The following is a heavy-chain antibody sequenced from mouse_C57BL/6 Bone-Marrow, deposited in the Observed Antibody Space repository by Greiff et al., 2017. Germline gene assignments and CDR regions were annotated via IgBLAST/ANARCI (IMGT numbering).Heavy chain of an antibody. CDR3: NKIAY. Sequence: EVKLMESGAELVRPGASVKLSCTASGFNFKDDYMHWVQQRPEKGLEWIGWIDPENGDTDYASKFQGKATITVDTSSNTAYLQLNSLTSEDTTVYCYNKIAYWGQGTLVTVSA. V-gene: IGHV14-4*01. CDR2: IDPENGDT. J-gene: IGHJ3*01. CDR1: GFNFKDDY.